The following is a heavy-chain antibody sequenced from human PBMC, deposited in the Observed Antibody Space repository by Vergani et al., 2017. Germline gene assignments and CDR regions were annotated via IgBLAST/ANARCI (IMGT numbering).Heavy chain of an antibody. CDR3: ARDGRNVVRGVILPLGHY. CDR1: GFTFSSYA. J-gene: IGHJ4*02. V-gene: IGHV3-23*01. D-gene: IGHD3-10*01. Sequence: EVQLLESGGGLVQPGGSLRLSCAASGFTFSSYAMSWVRQAPGKGLEWVSAISGSGGSTYYADSVKGRFTISRDNSKNTLYLQMNSLRAEDTAVYYCARDGRNVVRGVILPLGHYWGQGTLVTVSS. CDR2: ISGSGGST.